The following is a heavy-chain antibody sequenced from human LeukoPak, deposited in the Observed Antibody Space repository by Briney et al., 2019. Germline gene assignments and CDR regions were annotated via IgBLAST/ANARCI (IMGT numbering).Heavy chain of an antibody. Sequence: GGSLRLSCAASGFTVSSNYMSWVRQAPGKGLEWVANIKEDGSRNFYVDSVKGRFTISRDNAKNSLYLQMNSPRAEDTAVYYCSRAEDYWGQGTLVTVSS. CDR2: IKEDGSRN. V-gene: IGHV3-7*03. J-gene: IGHJ4*02. CDR1: GFTVSSNY. CDR3: SRAEDY.